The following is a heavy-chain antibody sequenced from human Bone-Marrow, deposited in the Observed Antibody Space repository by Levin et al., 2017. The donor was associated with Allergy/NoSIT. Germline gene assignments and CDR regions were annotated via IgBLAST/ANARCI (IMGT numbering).Heavy chain of an antibody. J-gene: IGHJ4*02. Sequence: SETLSLTCTVSGGSISSSSYYWGWIRQPPGKGLEWIGSIYYSGSTYYNPSLKSRVTISVDTSKNQFSLKLSSVTAADTAVYYCARSSSSWLRDYWGQGTLVTVSS. CDR3: ARSSSSWLRDY. V-gene: IGHV4-39*07. D-gene: IGHD6-13*01. CDR1: GGSISSSSYY. CDR2: IYYSGST.